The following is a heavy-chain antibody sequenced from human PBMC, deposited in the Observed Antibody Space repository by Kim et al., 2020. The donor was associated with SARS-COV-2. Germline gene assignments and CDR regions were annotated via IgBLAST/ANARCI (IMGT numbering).Heavy chain of an antibody. J-gene: IGHJ4*02. Sequence: ASVKVSCKASGYTFTGYYMHWVRQAPGQGLEWMGWINPNSGGKNYAQQFQGWVTMTRDTSISTAHMELSRLRSDDTAVYYCARDLHDYGDYSFDYWGQGTLVTVSS. CDR2: INPNSGGK. V-gene: IGHV1-2*04. D-gene: IGHD4-17*01. CDR3: ARDLHDYGDYSFDY. CDR1: GYTFTGYY.